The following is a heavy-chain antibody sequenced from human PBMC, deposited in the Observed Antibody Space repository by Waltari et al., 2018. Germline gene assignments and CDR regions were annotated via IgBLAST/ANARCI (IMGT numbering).Heavy chain of an antibody. CDR2: IIPILGTA. V-gene: IGHV1-69*01. D-gene: IGHD6-19*01. CDR3: ARAFYSSGWYASFDY. CDR1: GGTFSSYA. J-gene: IGHJ4*02. Sequence: QVQLVQSGAEVKKPGSSVKVSCKASGGTFSSYAISWVRQAPGQGLEWMGGIIPILGTANYAQKFQGRVTITADESTSTAYMERSSLRSEDTAVYYCARAFYSSGWYASFDYWGQGTLVTVSS.